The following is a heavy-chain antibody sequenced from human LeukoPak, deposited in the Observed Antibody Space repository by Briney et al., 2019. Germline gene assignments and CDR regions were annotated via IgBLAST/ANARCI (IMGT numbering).Heavy chain of an antibody. CDR2: INPITGGT. CDR1: GGTFSSYA. V-gene: IGHV1-2*02. J-gene: IGHJ4*02. Sequence: ASVKVSCKASGGTFSSYAISWVRQAPGQGLEWMGWINPITGGTNYAQRFQGRVTMTRDTSISTAYMELSRLRSDDTAVYYCASSQYYDYVWGSYRQTFDYWGQGTLVTVSS. D-gene: IGHD3-16*02. CDR3: ASSQYYDYVWGSYRQTFDY.